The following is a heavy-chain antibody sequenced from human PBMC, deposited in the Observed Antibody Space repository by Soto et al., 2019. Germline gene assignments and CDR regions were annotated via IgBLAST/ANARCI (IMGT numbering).Heavy chain of an antibody. CDR1: GGSFSGYY. CDR3: ARLEDFWSGYPDY. D-gene: IGHD3-3*01. CDR2: INHSGST. V-gene: IGHV4-34*01. Sequence: SETLSLTCAVYGGSFSGYYWSWIRQPPGKGLEWIGEINHSGSTNYNPSLKSRVTISVDTSKNQFSLKLSSVTAADTAVYYCARLEDFWSGYPDYWGQGTLVTVSS. J-gene: IGHJ4*02.